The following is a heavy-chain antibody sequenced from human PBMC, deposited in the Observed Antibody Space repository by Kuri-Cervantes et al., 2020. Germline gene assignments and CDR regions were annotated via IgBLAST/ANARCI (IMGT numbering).Heavy chain of an antibody. CDR1: GFTFSSYA. D-gene: IGHD6-13*01. CDR2: ISGSGGST. V-gene: IGHV3-23*01. Sequence: GESLKISCAASGFTFSSYAMSWVRQAPGKGLEWVSAISGSGGSTYYADSVKGRFTISRDNSKNTLYLQMNSLRAEDTAVYYCARDLSQQCRHYYGMDVWGQGTTVTVSS. J-gene: IGHJ6*02. CDR3: ARDLSQQCRHYYGMDV.